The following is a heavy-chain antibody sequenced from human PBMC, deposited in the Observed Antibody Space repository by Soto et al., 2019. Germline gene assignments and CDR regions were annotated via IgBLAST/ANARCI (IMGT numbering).Heavy chain of an antibody. J-gene: IGHJ6*02. V-gene: IGHV5-10-1*01. CDR1: GYSFTSYW. CDR3: ARPDLGIAARHYYYGMDV. D-gene: IGHD6-6*01. CDR2: IDPSDSYT. Sequence: LKISCKGSGYSFTSYWISWVRQMPGKGLEWMGRIDPSDSYTNYSPSFQGHVTISADKSISTTYLQWSSLKASDTAMYYCARPDLGIAARHYYYGMDVWGQGTTVTVSS.